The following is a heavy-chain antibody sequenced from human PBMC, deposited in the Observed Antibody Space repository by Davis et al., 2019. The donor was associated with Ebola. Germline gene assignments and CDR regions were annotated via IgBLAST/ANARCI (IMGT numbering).Heavy chain of an antibody. CDR3: ARSTVLRSWEWLSWWFDP. V-gene: IGHV3-53*01. Sequence: GGSLRLSCAASGFTVRSTYMSWVRQAPGKGLEWVSVRYVGGTTRYADYADSVKGRFTISRDNSKNTLFLQMNSLRAEDTAVYYCARSTVLRSWEWLSWWFDPWGQGTLVTASS. D-gene: IGHD3-3*01. CDR1: GFTVRSTY. CDR2: RYVGGTTRYA. J-gene: IGHJ5*02.